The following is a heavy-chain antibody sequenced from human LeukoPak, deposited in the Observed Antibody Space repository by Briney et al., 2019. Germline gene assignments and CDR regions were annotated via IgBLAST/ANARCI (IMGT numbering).Heavy chain of an antibody. D-gene: IGHD5-18*01. Sequence: ASVKVSCKASGYTFTGYDINWVRQATGQGLEWMGWMNPNSGNTGYAQKFQGRVTMTRNTSISTAYMELSSLRSEDTAVYYCAAGAVDTAMGDFGDYWGQGTLVTVSS. CDR3: AAGAVDTAMGDFGDY. J-gene: IGHJ4*02. V-gene: IGHV1-8*01. CDR2: MNPNSGNT. CDR1: GYTFTGYD.